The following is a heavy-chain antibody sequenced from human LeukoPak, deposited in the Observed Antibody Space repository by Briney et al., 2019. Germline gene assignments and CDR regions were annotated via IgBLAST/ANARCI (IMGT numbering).Heavy chain of an antibody. V-gene: IGHV3-9*03. D-gene: IGHD6-19*01. J-gene: IGHJ1*01. CDR3: AKSSPGYSSGWLQH. Sequence: GRSLRLSCAASGFTFDDYAMHWVRHAPGKGLEWDSGISWNSGRIDYADSVKGRFTISRDNAKKSLYLQMNSLRAEDMALYYCAKSSPGYSSGWLQHWGQGTLVTVSS. CDR2: ISWNSGRI. CDR1: GFTFDDYA.